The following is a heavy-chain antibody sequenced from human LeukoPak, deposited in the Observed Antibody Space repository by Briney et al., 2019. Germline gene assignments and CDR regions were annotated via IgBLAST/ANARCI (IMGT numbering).Heavy chain of an antibody. V-gene: IGHV4-34*01. CDR1: GGSISSYY. CDR2: INHSGST. CDR3: ASTGPRYYDSSGYRLYNWFDP. D-gene: IGHD3-22*01. Sequence: SETLSLTCTVSGGSISSYYWSWIRQPPGKGLEWIGEINHSGSTNYNPSLKSRVTISVDTSKNQFSLKLSSVTAADTAVYYCASTGPRYYDSSGYRLYNWFDPWGQGTLVTVSS. J-gene: IGHJ5*02.